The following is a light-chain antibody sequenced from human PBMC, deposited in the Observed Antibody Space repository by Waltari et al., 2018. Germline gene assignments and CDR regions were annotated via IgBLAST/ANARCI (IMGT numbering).Light chain of an antibody. V-gene: IGKV1-5*03. CDR1: QSISSW. CDR2: KAS. Sequence: DIQMTHPPSTLSASVGERVTITCRASQSISSWLAWYQQKPGKAPKLLIYKASSLESGVPSRFSGSGSGTEFTLTISSLQPDDFATYYCQQYNSYWTFGQGTKVEIK. J-gene: IGKJ1*01. CDR3: QQYNSYWT.